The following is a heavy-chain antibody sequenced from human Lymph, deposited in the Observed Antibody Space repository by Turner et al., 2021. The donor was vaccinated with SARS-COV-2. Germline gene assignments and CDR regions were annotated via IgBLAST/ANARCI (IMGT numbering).Heavy chain of an antibody. CDR2: IYSGGST. V-gene: IGHV3-53*04. CDR1: GLTVSSNY. J-gene: IGHJ6*02. D-gene: IGHD5-18*01. CDR3: ARDLDTAGGMDV. Sequence: EVQLVESGGGLVQPGGSLRLPFAASGLTVSSNYMTWVRQAPGKGLEWVSVIYSGGSTYYADSVKGRFTISRHNSKNTLYLQMNSLRAEDTAVYYCARDLDTAGGMDVWGQGTTVTVSS.